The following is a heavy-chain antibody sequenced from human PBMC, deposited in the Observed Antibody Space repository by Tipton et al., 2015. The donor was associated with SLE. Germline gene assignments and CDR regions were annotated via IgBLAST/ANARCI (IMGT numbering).Heavy chain of an antibody. Sequence: LRLSCAASGFTFSGYTMSWVRQSPGKGLEWIGEISHSRTTNYNPSLKSRVSMSLDTSKNQISLSLTSGTAADTAVYYCARGPSSSETYYTWFDSWGQGTLVTVSS. CDR3: ARGPSSSETYYTWFDS. CDR2: ISHSRTT. CDR1: GFTFSGYT. V-gene: IGHV4-34*01. J-gene: IGHJ5*01. D-gene: IGHD1-26*01.